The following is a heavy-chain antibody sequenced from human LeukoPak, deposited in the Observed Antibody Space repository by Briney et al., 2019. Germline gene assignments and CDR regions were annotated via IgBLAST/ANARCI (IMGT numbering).Heavy chain of an antibody. CDR3: ARDLTIPNAFDI. J-gene: IGHJ3*02. CDR2: ISAYNGNT. Sequence: GASVKVSCKASGYTFTNYGITWVRRAPGQVLEWMGWISAYNGNTNYAQKLQGRVTMTTDTSTSTAYMELRSLRSDDTAVYYCARDLTIPNAFDIWGQGTMVTVSS. V-gene: IGHV1-18*01. CDR1: GYTFTNYG. D-gene: IGHD3-3*01.